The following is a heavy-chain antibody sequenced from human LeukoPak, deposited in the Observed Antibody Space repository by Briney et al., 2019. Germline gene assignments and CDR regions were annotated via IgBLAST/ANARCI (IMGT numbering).Heavy chain of an antibody. D-gene: IGHD2-2*01. J-gene: IGHJ4*02. CDR2: ISDNSYWI. CDR3: ANHLACGSTSCPPFDD. CDR1: GFTFSAYS. Sequence: GGSLRLSCTASGFTFSAYSMSWVRQAPGKGLEWVSSISDNSYWIYYADSVEGRFIISRDNAKNSLYLQMNSLRVEDTAVYYCANHLACGSTSCPPFDDWGQGTLVTVSS. V-gene: IGHV3-21*01.